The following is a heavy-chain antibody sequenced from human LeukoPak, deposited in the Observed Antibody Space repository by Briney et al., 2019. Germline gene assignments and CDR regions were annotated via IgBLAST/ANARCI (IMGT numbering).Heavy chain of an antibody. Sequence: SETLSLTCTVSGDSINSHYCNWIRQPPGKGLEWIGYISYSGSTNYNPSLKSRVTISVDTSKNQFSLKLSSVTAADTAVYYCARGTTYGDYPTAFDYWGQGTLVTVSS. CDR1: GDSINSHY. CDR3: ARGTTYGDYPTAFDY. J-gene: IGHJ4*02. D-gene: IGHD4-17*01. V-gene: IGHV4-59*11. CDR2: ISYSGST.